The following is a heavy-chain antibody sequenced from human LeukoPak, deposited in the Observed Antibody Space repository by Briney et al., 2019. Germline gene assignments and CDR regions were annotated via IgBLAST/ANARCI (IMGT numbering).Heavy chain of an antibody. Sequence: SETLSLTCTVSGGFISGYYWSWIRQPPGKGLEWVGDIHYSGSTNYNPSLKSRVTISVDTSKNQFSLKLSSVTAADTAVHYCARGRGSFWYFDLWGRGTLVTVSS. CDR3: ARGRGSFWYFDL. V-gene: IGHV4-59*01. CDR2: IHYSGST. D-gene: IGHD3-10*01. J-gene: IGHJ2*01. CDR1: GGFISGYY.